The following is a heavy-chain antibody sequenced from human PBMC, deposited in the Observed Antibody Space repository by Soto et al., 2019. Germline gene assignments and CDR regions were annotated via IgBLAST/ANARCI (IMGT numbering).Heavy chain of an antibody. V-gene: IGHV1-69*02. CDR1: GGTFSSYT. J-gene: IGHJ4*02. D-gene: IGHD3-16*02. CDR2: IIPILGIA. CDR3: ARMITFGGVIVLDY. Sequence: QVQLVQSGAEVKKPWSSVKVSCKASGGTFSSYTISWVRQAPGQGLEWMGRIIPILGIANYAQKFQGRVTITADKSTSTAYMELSSLRSEDTAVYYCARMITFGGVIVLDYWGQGTLVTVSS.